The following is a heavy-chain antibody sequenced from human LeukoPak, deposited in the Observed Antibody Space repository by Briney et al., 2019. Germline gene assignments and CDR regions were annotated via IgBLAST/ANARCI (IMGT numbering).Heavy chain of an antibody. Sequence: SETLSLTCTVSGGSISSYYWSWIRQPPGKGLEWIGYIYYSGSTNYNPSLKSRVTISVDTSKNQFSLKLSSVTAADTAVYYCARAGGDYGNWLDPWGQGALVTVSS. CDR2: IYYSGST. D-gene: IGHD4-17*01. J-gene: IGHJ5*02. CDR3: ARAGGDYGNWLDP. V-gene: IGHV4-59*01. CDR1: GGSISSYY.